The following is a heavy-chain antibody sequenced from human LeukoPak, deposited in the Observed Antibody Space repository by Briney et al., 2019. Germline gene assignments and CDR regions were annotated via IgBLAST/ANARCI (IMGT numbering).Heavy chain of an antibody. Sequence: GRSLRLSCAASGFTFSSYAMHWVRQAPGKGLVWVSRINSDGSSTSYADSVKGRFTISRDNAKNTLYLQMNNLRAEDTAVYYCARDNDYVWGIDYWGQGTLVTVSS. CDR2: INSDGSST. D-gene: IGHD3-16*01. CDR3: ARDNDYVWGIDY. V-gene: IGHV3-74*01. CDR1: GFTFSSYA. J-gene: IGHJ4*02.